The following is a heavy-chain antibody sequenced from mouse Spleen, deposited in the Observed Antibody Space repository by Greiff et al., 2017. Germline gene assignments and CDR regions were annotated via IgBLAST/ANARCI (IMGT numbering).Heavy chain of an antibody. Sequence: DVKLVESGGGLVKPGGSLKLSCAASGFTFSSYAMSWVRQTPEKRLEWVATISSGGSYTYYPDSVKGRFTISRDNAKNTLYLQMSSLRSEDTAMYYCARRMVTTYFDYWGQGTTLTVSS. J-gene: IGHJ2*01. CDR1: GFTFSSYA. CDR2: ISSGGSYT. D-gene: IGHD2-1*01. V-gene: IGHV5-9-1*01. CDR3: ARRMVTTYFDY.